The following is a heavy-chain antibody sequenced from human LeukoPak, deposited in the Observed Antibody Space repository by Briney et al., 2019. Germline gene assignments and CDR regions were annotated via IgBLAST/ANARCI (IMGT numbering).Heavy chain of an antibody. CDR1: GFAFSSYG. Sequence: GGSLRLSCAASGFAFSSYGMHWVRQAPGKGLEWVAVISYDGSNKYYADSVKGRFTISRDNSKNTLYLQMNSLRAEDTAVYYCARDTGWTDAFDIWGQGTMVTVSS. CDR2: ISYDGSNK. V-gene: IGHV3-30*19. CDR3: ARDTGWTDAFDI. J-gene: IGHJ3*02. D-gene: IGHD2-8*02.